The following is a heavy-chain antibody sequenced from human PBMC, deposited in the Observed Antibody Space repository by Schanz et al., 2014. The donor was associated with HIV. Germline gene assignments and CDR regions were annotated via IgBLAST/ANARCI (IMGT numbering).Heavy chain of an antibody. CDR3: AKDQGYDFWSGYYNYYDMDV. CDR1: GFTFSNYA. V-gene: IGHV3-30*04. Sequence: QVQLVESGGGVVQPGRSLRLSCAVSGFTFSNYAMHWVRQAPGKGLEWVAVIWFDGSNKNYADSVKGRFTISRDNSKNTLYLQMNSLRAEDTAVYYCAKDQGYDFWSGYYNYYDMDVWGQGTTVTVSS. J-gene: IGHJ6*02. D-gene: IGHD3-3*01. CDR2: IWFDGSNK.